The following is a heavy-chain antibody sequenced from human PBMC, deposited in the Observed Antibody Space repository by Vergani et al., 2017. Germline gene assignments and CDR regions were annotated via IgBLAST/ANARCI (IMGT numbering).Heavy chain of an antibody. CDR2: INHSGST. Sequence: QVQLQQWGAGLLKPSETLSLTCAVYGGSFSGYYWSWIRQPPGKGLEWIGEINHSGSTNYNPSLKSRVTISVDTSKNQFSLKLSSVTAADTAVYYCARRRAAAGTRGLYLDYWGQGTLVTVSS. D-gene: IGHD6-13*01. V-gene: IGHV4-34*01. J-gene: IGHJ4*02. CDR1: GGSFSGYY. CDR3: ARRRAAAGTRGLYLDY.